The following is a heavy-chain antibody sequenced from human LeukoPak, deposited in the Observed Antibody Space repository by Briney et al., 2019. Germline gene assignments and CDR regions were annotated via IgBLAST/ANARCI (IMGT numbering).Heavy chain of an antibody. CDR3: ARDLWVYYYGSGSPLSY. V-gene: IGHV3-33*01. D-gene: IGHD3-10*01. CDR2: IWYDGSNK. CDR1: GFTFSSYG. Sequence: PGGSLRLSCAASGFTFSSYGMHWVRQAPGKGPEWVAVIWYDGSNKYYADSVKGRFTISRDNSKNPLYLQMNSLRAEDTAVYYCARDLWVYYYGSGSPLSYWGQGTLVTVSS. J-gene: IGHJ4*02.